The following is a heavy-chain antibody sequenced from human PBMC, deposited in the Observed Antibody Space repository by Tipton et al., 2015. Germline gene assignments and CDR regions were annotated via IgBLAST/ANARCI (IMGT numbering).Heavy chain of an antibody. D-gene: IGHD3-3*01. J-gene: IGHJ4*02. CDR1: GYTFTSYD. CDR2: ISADNGDT. V-gene: IGHV1-18*01. Sequence: QSGAEVKKPGASVKVSCKASGYTFTSYDINWVRQATGQGLEWMGWISADNGDTKYPQRFQGRVTMTTNASTNTAYMELRRLQSDDTAVYYCARDPIPYHDFWGDSGGGYFDHWGQGILVTVSS. CDR3: ARDPIPYHDFWGDSGGGYFDH.